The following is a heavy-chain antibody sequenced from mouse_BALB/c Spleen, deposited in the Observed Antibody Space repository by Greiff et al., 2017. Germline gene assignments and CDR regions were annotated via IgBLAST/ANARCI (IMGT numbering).Heavy chain of an antibody. CDR2: IWAGGST. CDR1: GFSLTSYG. Sequence: VQLVESGPGLVAPSQSLSITCTVSGFSLTSYGVHWVRQPPGKGLEWLGVIWAGGSTNYNSALMSRLSISKDNSKSQVFLKINSLQTDDTAMYYCSRAVYYYGSRAMDYWGQGTSVTVSS. CDR3: SRAVYYYGSRAMDY. J-gene: IGHJ4*01. V-gene: IGHV2-9*02. D-gene: IGHD1-1*01.